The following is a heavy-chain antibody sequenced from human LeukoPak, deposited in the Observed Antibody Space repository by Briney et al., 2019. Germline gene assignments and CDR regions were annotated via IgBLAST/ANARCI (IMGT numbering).Heavy chain of an antibody. D-gene: IGHD1-26*01. J-gene: IGHJ5*02. V-gene: IGHV4-59*01. CDR1: GDSITGYY. CDR2: IYFNCNS. CDR3: ARDQIVVAGNWFDP. Sequence: SETLSLTCTFSGDSITGYYWSWIRQPPGKGLEWIGDIYFNCNSNNNPSLKSRVTISIDTSKNQFSLNLRSVTTADTAVYYCARDQIVVAGNWFDPWGQGTLVTVSS.